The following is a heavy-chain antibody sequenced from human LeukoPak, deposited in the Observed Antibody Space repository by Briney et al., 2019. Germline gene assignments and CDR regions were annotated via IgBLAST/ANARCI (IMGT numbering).Heavy chain of an antibody. Sequence: SETLSLTCTVSGGPIISHYWTWIRQSPVKGLEWIGDISNSGSTSYNPSLKSRVIISIDTSKNQFSLKLSSVTAADTAMYYCGRDALVGHFFYYYMDVWGKGTTVTVSS. CDR1: GGPIISHY. CDR2: ISNSGST. J-gene: IGHJ6*03. V-gene: IGHV4-59*11. D-gene: IGHD2-15*01. CDR3: GRDALVGHFFYYYMDV.